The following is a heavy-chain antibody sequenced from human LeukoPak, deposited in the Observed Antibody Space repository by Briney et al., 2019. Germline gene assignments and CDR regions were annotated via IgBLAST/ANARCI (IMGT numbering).Heavy chain of an antibody. CDR1: EFSVGSNY. V-gene: IGHV3-53*01. CDR2: IYSGGST. J-gene: IGHJ4*02. D-gene: IGHD5-12*01. CDR3: AKDDDWLRFEH. Sequence: GGSLRLSCAASEFSVGSNYMTWVRQAPGKGLEWVSLIYSGGSTYYADSVKGRFTISRDNSNHMLYLQMNSLIAEDTAIYYCAKDDDWLRFEHWGRGTPVSVSS.